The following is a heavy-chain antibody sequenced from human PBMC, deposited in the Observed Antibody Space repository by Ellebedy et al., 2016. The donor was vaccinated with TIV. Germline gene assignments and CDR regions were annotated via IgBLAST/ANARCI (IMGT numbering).Heavy chain of an antibody. J-gene: IGHJ3*02. V-gene: IGHV4-39*02. CDR1: GGSVIRNGHY. Sequence: SETLSLTXSVSGGSVIRNGHYCTWIRPPPGKGLEWIGGLYYSGRTWYNPSLKSRVTISVDTSKNLFSLRLRSVTAADTAVYYCATSAAIDAFDIWGQGTMVAVSS. D-gene: IGHD6-25*01. CDR2: LYYSGRT. CDR3: ATSAAIDAFDI.